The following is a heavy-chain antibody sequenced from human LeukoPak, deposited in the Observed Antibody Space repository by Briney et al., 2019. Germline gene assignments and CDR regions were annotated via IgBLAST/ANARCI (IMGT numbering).Heavy chain of an antibody. CDR3: AKGASGSYHTPYDY. V-gene: IGHV3-23*01. J-gene: IGHJ4*02. D-gene: IGHD1-26*01. CDR1: GFTFSSYA. Sequence: TGGSLRLSCAASGFTFSSYAMTWVRQAPGKGLEWVSDISVSGGNTYYADSVQGQFIISRDNSKNTLNLQMNSLRVEDTAVYYCAKGASGSYHTPYDYWGQGSLVTVSS. CDR2: ISVSGGNT.